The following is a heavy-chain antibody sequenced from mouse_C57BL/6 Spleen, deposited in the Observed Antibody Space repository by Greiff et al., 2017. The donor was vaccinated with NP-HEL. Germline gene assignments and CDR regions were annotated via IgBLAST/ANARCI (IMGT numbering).Heavy chain of an antibody. V-gene: IGHV1-26*01. CDR1: GYTFTDYY. CDR3: AIYYDHAWFAY. D-gene: IGHD2-4*01. J-gene: IGHJ3*01. Sequence: EVQLQQSGPELVKPGASVKISCKASGYTFTDYYMNWVKQSHGKSLEWIGDINPNNGGTSYNQKFKGKATLTVDKSSSTAYMELRSLTSEDSAVYYCAIYYDHAWFAYWGQGTLVTVSA. CDR2: INPNNGGT.